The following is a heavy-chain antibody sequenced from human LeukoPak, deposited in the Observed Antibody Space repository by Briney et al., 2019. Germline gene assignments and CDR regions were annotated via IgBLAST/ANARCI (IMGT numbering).Heavy chain of an antibody. Sequence: SETLSLTCSVSGGSISGYYWTWIRQPPGEALEYIGCIYYTGTTNYNPSLNSRVTISVDTSRNQFALKLSSVTAADTAVYYCVRVVGGVGLDYWGQGTLVTVSS. V-gene: IGHV4-59*01. J-gene: IGHJ4*02. D-gene: IGHD3-16*01. CDR2: IYYTGTT. CDR3: VRVVGGVGLDY. CDR1: GGSISGYY.